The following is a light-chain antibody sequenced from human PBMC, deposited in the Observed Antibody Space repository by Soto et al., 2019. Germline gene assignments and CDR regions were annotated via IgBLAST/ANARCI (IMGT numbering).Light chain of an antibody. J-gene: IGKJ4*01. CDR2: DAS. CDR1: QSVGDY. CDR3: QQREDWPRA. Sequence: EIVLTQSPATLSLSPGERATLSCRASQSVGDYLGWYQQKPGQAPRLLIYDASQRATGVPARFSASGSGPDFTLTISSLEPEDFAIYYCQQREDWPRAFGGGTKVEFK. V-gene: IGKV3-11*01.